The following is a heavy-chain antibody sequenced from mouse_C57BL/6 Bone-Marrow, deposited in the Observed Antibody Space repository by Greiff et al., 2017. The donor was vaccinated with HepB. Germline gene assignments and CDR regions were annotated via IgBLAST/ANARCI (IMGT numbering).Heavy chain of an antibody. D-gene: IGHD5-1-1*01. J-gene: IGHJ3*01. Sequence: EVHLVESGGDLVKPGGSLKLSCAASGFTFSSYGMSWVRQTPDKRLEWVATISSGGSYTYYPDSVKGRFTISRDNAKNTLYLQMSSLKSEDTAMYYCARVRYHRGFAYWGQGTLVTVSA. CDR2: ISSGGSYT. CDR3: ARVRYHRGFAY. CDR1: GFTFSSYG. V-gene: IGHV5-6*01.